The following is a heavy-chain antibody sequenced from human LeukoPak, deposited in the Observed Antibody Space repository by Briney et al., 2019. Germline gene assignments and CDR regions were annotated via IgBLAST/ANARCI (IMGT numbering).Heavy chain of an antibody. CDR3: ASCGYDPLTGYYPLNY. Sequence: PSQTLSLTCTVSGGSISSGDYYWSWIRQPPGKGLEWIGYIYYSGNTYYNPSLQSRVSISIDTSKNQFSLRLSSVTAADTAVYYCASCGYDPLTGYYPLNYWGQGTLVTVSS. D-gene: IGHD3-9*01. CDR1: GGSISSGDYY. V-gene: IGHV4-31*03. J-gene: IGHJ4*02. CDR2: IYYSGNT.